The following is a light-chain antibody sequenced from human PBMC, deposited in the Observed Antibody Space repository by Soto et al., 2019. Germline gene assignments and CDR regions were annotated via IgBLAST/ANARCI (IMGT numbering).Light chain of an antibody. CDR1: SSNIETNY. V-gene: IGLV1-47*02. Sequence: QSVLTQPPPASGTPGQRVTISCSGSSSNIETNYVYWYQHLPGAAPKLLIYSNDQRPSGVPDRFSASKSGTSASLAISGLRSEDEGDYYCSATDDRLSGPVFGGGTKLTVL. CDR2: SND. J-gene: IGLJ2*01. CDR3: SATDDRLSGPV.